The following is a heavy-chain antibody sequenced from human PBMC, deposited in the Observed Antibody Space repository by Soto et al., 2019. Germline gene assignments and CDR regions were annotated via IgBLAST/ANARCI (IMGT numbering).Heavy chain of an antibody. CDR1: GGSFSGYY. D-gene: IGHD6-13*01. CDR3: ARGIAAAGTNYYYYVLDF. J-gene: IGHJ6*02. V-gene: IGHV4-34*01. Sequence: PSETLSLTCAVYGGSFSGYYWSWIRQPPGKGLEWIGEINHSGSTNYNPSLKSRVTISVDTSKNQFSLKLSSVTAADTAVYYCARGIAAAGTNYYYYVLDFSGQGSSVTVSS. CDR2: INHSGST.